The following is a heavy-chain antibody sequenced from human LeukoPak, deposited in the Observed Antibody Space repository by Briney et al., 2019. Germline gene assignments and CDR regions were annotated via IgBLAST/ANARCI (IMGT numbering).Heavy chain of an antibody. J-gene: IGHJ4*02. CDR1: GFTFSSYA. CDR2: ISSNGGST. CDR3: ARGPPMDLFFDY. Sequence: GGSLRLSCAASGFTFSSYAMHWVRQAPGKGLEYVSAISSNGGSTYYANSVKGRFTISRDNSKNTLYLQMASLRAEDMAVYYCARGPPMDLFFDYWGQGTLVTVSS. D-gene: IGHD3-10*01. V-gene: IGHV3-64*01.